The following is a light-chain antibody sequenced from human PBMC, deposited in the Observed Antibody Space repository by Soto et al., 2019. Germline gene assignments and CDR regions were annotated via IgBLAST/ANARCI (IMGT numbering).Light chain of an antibody. Sequence: QSALTQPPSVSATPGQKVTISCSGSNSNIGINDVCWYQQIPGTAPKLLIYDNDKRPSGIPDRFSASKSGTSATLGITGLQTGDEADYYCGSWDSGVTAGVFGGGTKLTVL. CDR3: GSWDSGVTAGV. CDR1: NSNIGIND. J-gene: IGLJ2*01. V-gene: IGLV1-51*01. CDR2: DND.